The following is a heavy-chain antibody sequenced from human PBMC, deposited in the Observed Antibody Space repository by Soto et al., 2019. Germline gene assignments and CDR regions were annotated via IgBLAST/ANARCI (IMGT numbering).Heavy chain of an antibody. V-gene: IGHV3-74*01. D-gene: IGHD3-3*01. J-gene: IGHJ6*02. CDR1: GFTFSSYW. CDR3: ARDSVVLRFLEYYYYYGMDV. CDR2: INSDGSST. Sequence: PGGSLRLSCAASGFTFSSYWLHWVRQAPGTGLVWVSRINSDGSSTSYADSVKGRFTISRDNAKNTLYLQMNSLRAEDTAVYYCARDSVVLRFLEYYYYYGMDVWGQGTTVTVSS.